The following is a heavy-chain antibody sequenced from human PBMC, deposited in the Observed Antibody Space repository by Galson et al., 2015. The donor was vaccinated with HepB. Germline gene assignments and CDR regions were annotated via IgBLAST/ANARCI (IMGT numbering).Heavy chain of an antibody. CDR2: ISTDNDNT. CDR1: GYSFTTYG. Sequence: SVKVSCKASGYSFTTYGFSWVRQAPGQGLEWMGWISTDNDNTNYSQKFQGRVTMTTDTSTSTVYIELRSLRSDDTAVYFCARDAGWALGGRVDYWGQGTLVAVSS. D-gene: IGHD3-16*01. J-gene: IGHJ4*02. V-gene: IGHV1-18*01. CDR3: ARDAGWALGGRVDY.